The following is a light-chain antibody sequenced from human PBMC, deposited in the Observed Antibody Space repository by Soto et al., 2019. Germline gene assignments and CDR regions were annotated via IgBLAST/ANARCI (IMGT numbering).Light chain of an antibody. CDR2: AAS. V-gene: IGKV3-20*01. J-gene: IGKJ1*01. CDR1: QSVSNKY. Sequence: EIVLTQSPGTLSLYPWESATISCTASQSVSNKYFAWYQQKPGQAPGLLIYAASNRVRGIPDRFRGSGSGTDFTLTVSRLDPEDFAVYYCHQYGSAPWTFGQGTKVEI. CDR3: HQYGSAPWT.